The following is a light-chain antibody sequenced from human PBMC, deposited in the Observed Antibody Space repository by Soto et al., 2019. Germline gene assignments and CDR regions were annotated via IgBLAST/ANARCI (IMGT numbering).Light chain of an antibody. CDR2: EVS. J-gene: IGLJ3*02. CDR1: RSDVGAYNY. CDR3: SSYTDSRTVA. Sequence: QSALTQPASVSGSPGQSITISCTGTRSDVGAYNYLSWYQQLPGRAPKLLIYEVSNRPSGISNRFSGFKSGNTASLTISGLQAEDEADYYCSSYTDSRTVAFGGGTKLT. V-gene: IGLV2-14*01.